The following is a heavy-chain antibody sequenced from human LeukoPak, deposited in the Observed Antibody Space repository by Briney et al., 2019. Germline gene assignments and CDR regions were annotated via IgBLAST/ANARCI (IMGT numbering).Heavy chain of an antibody. CDR3: ARGYCSSTSCYVGLDV. Sequence: SVKVSCKASGGTFSSYAISWVRQAPGQGLEWMGGIIPIFGTANYAQKFQGRVTITADESTSTAYMELSSLRSEDTAVYYCARGYCSSTSCYVGLDVWGKGTTATVSS. D-gene: IGHD2-2*01. CDR2: IIPIFGTA. CDR1: GGTFSSYA. V-gene: IGHV1-69*13. J-gene: IGHJ6*04.